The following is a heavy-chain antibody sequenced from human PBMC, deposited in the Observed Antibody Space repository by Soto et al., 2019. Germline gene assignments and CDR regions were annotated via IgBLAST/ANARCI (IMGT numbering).Heavy chain of an antibody. CDR1: GGSISSYY. CDR2: ISYSGST. V-gene: IGHV4-59*01. J-gene: IGHJ4*02. CDR3: ARDGDIVGAFDY. D-gene: IGHD1-26*01. Sequence: QVQLQESGPGLVKPSETLSLTCTVSGGSISSYYWSWIRQPPGQGLEWIGYISYSGSTNYNSSLTRRVTISVDTSKNQFSLKLSSVAAADTAVYYCARDGDIVGAFDYWGQGTLVTVSS.